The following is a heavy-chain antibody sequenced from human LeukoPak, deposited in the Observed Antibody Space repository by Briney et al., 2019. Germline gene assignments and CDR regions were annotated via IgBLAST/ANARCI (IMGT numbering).Heavy chain of an antibody. CDR1: GGTFSSYA. Sequence: SVKVSCKASGGTFSSYAISWVRQAPGQGLEWMGGIIPIFGTANCAQKFQGRVTITADESTSTAYMELSSLRSEDTAVYYCARGIVGATHFDYWGQGTLVTVSS. CDR3: ARGIVGATHFDY. V-gene: IGHV1-69*13. D-gene: IGHD1-26*01. CDR2: IIPIFGTA. J-gene: IGHJ4*02.